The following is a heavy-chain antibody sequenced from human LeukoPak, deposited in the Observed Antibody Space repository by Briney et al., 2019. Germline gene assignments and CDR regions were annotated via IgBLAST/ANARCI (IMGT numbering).Heavy chain of an antibody. V-gene: IGHV3-23*01. Sequence: PGGSLRLSCTASGFTFSNYAMTWVRQAPGKGLGWVASIRGGGDTKYYADSVKGRFTISRDNSKNTLFLQMNSLRGEDTAVYYCSGDPNGDYVGAFDMWGPGTMVTVSS. J-gene: IGHJ3*02. D-gene: IGHD4-17*01. CDR3: SGDPNGDYVGAFDM. CDR2: IRGGGDTK. CDR1: GFTFSNYA.